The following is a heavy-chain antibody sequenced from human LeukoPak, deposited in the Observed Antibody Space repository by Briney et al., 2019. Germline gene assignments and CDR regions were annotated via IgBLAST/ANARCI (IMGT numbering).Heavy chain of an antibody. V-gene: IGHV3-7*01. CDR1: GFTFSSYS. D-gene: IGHD4-17*01. Sequence: GGSLRLSCAASGFTFSSYSMNWVRQAPGKGLEWVANIKQDGSEKYYVDSVKGRFTISRDNAKNSLYLQMNSLRAEDTAVYYCARESWGPYGDYEWSTHLGFDPWGQGTLVTVSS. J-gene: IGHJ5*02. CDR2: IKQDGSEK. CDR3: ARESWGPYGDYEWSTHLGFDP.